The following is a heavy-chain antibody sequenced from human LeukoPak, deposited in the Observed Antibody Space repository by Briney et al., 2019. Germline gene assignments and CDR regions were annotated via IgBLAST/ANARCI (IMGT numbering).Heavy chain of an antibody. CDR2: IYTSGST. Sequence: PSETLSLTCAVYGGSFSGYYWSWIRQPAGKGLEWIGRIYTSGSTNYNSSLKSRVTMSVDTSKNQFSLKLSSVTAADTAVDYCARVGVSGWPNWFDPWGQGTLVTVSS. CDR1: GGSFSGYY. V-gene: IGHV4-59*10. D-gene: IGHD6-19*01. J-gene: IGHJ5*02. CDR3: ARVGVSGWPNWFDP.